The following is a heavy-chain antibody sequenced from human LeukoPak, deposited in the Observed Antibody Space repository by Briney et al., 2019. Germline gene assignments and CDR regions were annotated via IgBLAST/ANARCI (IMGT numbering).Heavy chain of an antibody. V-gene: IGHV3-23*01. Sequence: GGSLRLSCAASGCTFSSYAMSWVRRAPGKGLEWVSAISGSGGSTYYADSVKGRFTISRDNSKNTLYLQMNSLRAKDTAVDYCAKDRITSKIRRAIPTGRYYFHYWGQGTLVTVSS. J-gene: IGHJ4*02. CDR3: AKDRITSKIRRAIPTGRYYFHY. CDR2: ISGSGGST. CDR1: GCTFSSYA. D-gene: IGHD1-14*01.